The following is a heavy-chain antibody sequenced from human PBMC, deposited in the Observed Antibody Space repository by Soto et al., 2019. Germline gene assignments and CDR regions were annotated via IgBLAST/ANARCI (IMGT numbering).Heavy chain of an antibody. J-gene: IGHJ4*02. Sequence: GGSLRLSCAASGFTFSSFAMHWFRQAPGKGLEWLAVISSDVVNYYYAESVKGRFTISRDNSKNTLYLQMNSLRNEDTAVYYCARGGAWTPEGLGYWGQGTLVTVSS. CDR3: ARGGAWTPEGLGY. V-gene: IGHV3-30-3*01. CDR1: GFTFSSFA. CDR2: ISSDVVNY. D-gene: IGHD2-15*01.